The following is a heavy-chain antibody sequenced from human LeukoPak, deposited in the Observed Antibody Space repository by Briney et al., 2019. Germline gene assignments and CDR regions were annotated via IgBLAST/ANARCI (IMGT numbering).Heavy chain of an antibody. CDR2: IYYSGST. J-gene: IGHJ5*02. CDR3: ARAPAAAAGWFDP. Sequence: PSETLSLTCTVSGGSISSGGYYWSWIRQHPGKGLEWIGYIYYSGSTYYNPSLKSRVTISVDTSKNQFSLRLSSVTAADTAVYYCARAPAAAAGWFDPWGQGTLVTVSS. D-gene: IGHD6-13*01. V-gene: IGHV4-31*03. CDR1: GGSISSGGYY.